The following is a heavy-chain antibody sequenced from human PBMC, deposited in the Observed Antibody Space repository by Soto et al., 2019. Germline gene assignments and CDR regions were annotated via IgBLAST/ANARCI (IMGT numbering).Heavy chain of an antibody. CDR2: ISGSGFKK. CDR1: GFIFENFG. Sequence: QPXGSLRLSCAASGFIFENFGMSWVRQAPGKGLEWISSISGSGFKKYYADSVKGRFTISRDNSKSTVYLELNNLSAEDTAVYHCAKNQGVELVPLATVDWFDPWGQGSVVTVSS. CDR3: AKNQGVELVPLATVDWFDP. V-gene: IGHV3-23*01. J-gene: IGHJ5*02. D-gene: IGHD1-26*01.